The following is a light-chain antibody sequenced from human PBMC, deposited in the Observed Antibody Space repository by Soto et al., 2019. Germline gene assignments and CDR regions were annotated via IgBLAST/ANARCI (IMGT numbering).Light chain of an antibody. CDR1: QSIGRV. CDR2: AAS. CDR3: QQSYSTPLT. J-gene: IGKJ4*01. V-gene: IGKV1-39*01. Sequence: DIQMTQSPSSLSVSLGDRVTITCRASQSIGRVLNWYEKKLGKAPKLLIYAASSLQSGVPSRFSGSGSGTDFTLTISSLQPEDFATYYCQQSYSTPLTFGGGTKVDI.